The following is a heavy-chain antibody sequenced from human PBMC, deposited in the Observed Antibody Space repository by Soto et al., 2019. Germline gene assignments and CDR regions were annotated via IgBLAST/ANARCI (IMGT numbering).Heavy chain of an antibody. V-gene: IGHV4-61*01. J-gene: IGHJ6*02. Sequence: SETLSLTCTVSGGSVSSGTYYWSWIRQPPGKALGWIGYINYRGSTSYNPSLKRRVTISVDRSKNQFSLNLSSVTAADTAVYYCARETLMDVWGQGTAVIVSS. CDR1: GGSVSSGTYY. CDR3: ARETLMDV. CDR2: INYRGST.